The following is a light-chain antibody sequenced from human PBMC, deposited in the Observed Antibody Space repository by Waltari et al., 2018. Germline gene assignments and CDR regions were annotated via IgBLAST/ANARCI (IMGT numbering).Light chain of an antibody. CDR3: CSYTGSSTWV. CDR1: SGDIGYNF. J-gene: IGLJ3*02. Sequence: QSALTQPASVSGSPGQSITISCSGTSGDIGYNFVTWYQQHPGKAPKLIIFDVSYRASGVANRLSGSRAGNTASLTISGLQADDEAYYYCCSYTGSSTWVFGGGTKVTVL. V-gene: IGLV2-14*03. CDR2: DVS.